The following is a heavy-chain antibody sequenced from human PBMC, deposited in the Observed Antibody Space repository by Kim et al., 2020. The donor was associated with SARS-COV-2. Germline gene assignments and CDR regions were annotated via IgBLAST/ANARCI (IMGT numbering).Heavy chain of an antibody. Sequence: SETLSLTCTVSGGSISSSSYYWGWIRQPPGKGLEWIGSIYYSGSTYYNPSLKSRVTISVDTSKNQFSLKLSSVTAADTAVYYCARACKSPLAARRGGLFDYWGQGTLVTVSS. D-gene: IGHD6-6*01. CDR3: ARACKSPLAARRGGLFDY. V-gene: IGHV4-39*01. CDR2: IYYSGST. J-gene: IGHJ4*02. CDR1: GGSISSSSYY.